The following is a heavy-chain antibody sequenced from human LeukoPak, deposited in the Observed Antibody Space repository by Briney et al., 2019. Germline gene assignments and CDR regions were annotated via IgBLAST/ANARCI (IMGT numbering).Heavy chain of an antibody. Sequence: SVKVSCKASGYTFTSYDINWVRQARGQRLEWIGWIVVGSVNTNYAQKFQERVTITRDMSTSTAYMELNSLRSEDTAVYYCAATLTVTTGSAYFGMDVWGQGTTVTVTS. V-gene: IGHV1-58*02. CDR2: IVVGSVNT. J-gene: IGHJ6*02. CDR1: GYTFTSYD. CDR3: AATLTVTTGSAYFGMDV. D-gene: IGHD4-17*01.